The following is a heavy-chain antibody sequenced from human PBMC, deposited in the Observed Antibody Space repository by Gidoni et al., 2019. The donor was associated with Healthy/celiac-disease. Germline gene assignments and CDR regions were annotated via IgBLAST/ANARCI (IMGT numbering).Heavy chain of an antibody. J-gene: IGHJ3*02. CDR2: IYTSGST. CDR3: AREGRMGIAVAGTSRVTGAFDI. Sequence: QVQLQESGPGLVKPSETLSLTCTVSGGSISSYYWSWIRQPAGKGLEWIGRIYTSGSTNYNPSLKSRVTMSVDTSKNQFSLKLSSVTAADTAVYYCAREGRMGIAVAGTSRVTGAFDIWGQGTMVTVSS. V-gene: IGHV4-4*07. CDR1: GGSISSYY. D-gene: IGHD6-19*01.